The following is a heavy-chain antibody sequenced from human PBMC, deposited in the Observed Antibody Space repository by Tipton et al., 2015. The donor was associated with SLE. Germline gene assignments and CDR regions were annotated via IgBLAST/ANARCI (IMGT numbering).Heavy chain of an antibody. CDR1: GGSFSGYY. J-gene: IGHJ4*02. Sequence: LRLSCAVYGGSFSGYYWSWIRQPPGKGLEWIGEINHSGSTNYNPSLKSRVTISVDTSKNQFSLKLSSVTAADTAVYYCARVPSTWYYDSSGPGDWGQGTLVTVSS. CDR2: INHSGST. D-gene: IGHD3-22*01. CDR3: ARVPSTWYYDSSGPGD. V-gene: IGHV4-34*01.